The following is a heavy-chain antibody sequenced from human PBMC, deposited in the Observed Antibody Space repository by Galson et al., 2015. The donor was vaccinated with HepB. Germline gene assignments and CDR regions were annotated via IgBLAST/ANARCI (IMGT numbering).Heavy chain of an antibody. D-gene: IGHD3-22*01. CDR2: ISSSSSTI. J-gene: IGHJ4*02. CDR3: ARDEYYYDSSGSSLHY. V-gene: IGHV3-48*01. CDR1: GFTFSSYS. Sequence: SLRLSCAASGFTFSSYSMNWVRQAPGKGLEWVSYISSSSSTIYYADSVKGRFTISRDNAKNSLYLQMNSLRAEDTAVYYCARDEYYYDSSGSSLHYWGQGTLVTVSS.